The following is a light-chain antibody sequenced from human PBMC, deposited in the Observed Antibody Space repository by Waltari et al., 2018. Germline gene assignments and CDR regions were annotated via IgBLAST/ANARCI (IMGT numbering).Light chain of an antibody. CDR2: GAS. V-gene: IGKV3-20*01. J-gene: IGKJ1*01. Sequence: EIVLTQSQGTLSLSRGERATLSCRASESVSRTLAWYQQKPGQAPRLLIYGASTRATGIPDRFSGSGSGTDFSLTISRLEPEDFAVYYCQHYVRLPVTFGQGTKVEIK. CDR1: ESVSRT. CDR3: QHYVRLPVT.